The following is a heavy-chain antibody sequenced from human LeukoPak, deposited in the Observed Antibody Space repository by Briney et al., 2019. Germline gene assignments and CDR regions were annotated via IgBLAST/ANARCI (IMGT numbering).Heavy chain of an antibody. CDR1: GFTFSSYS. D-gene: IGHD6-6*01. CDR2: ISSSSSYI. Sequence: PGGSLRLSCAASGFTFSSYSMNWVRQAPGKGLEWVSWISSSSSYIYYADSVKGRFTISRDNAKNSLYLQMNSLRAEDTAVYYCARGVEYSSSSAGSYFDYWGQGTLVTVSS. CDR3: ARGVEYSSSSAGSYFDY. V-gene: IGHV3-21*01. J-gene: IGHJ4*02.